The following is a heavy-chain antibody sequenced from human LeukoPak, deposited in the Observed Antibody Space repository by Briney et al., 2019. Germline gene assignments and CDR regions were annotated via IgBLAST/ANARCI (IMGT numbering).Heavy chain of an antibody. D-gene: IGHD3-16*02. CDR2: ISYDGSNK. CDR1: GFTFSSYG. J-gene: IGHJ4*02. V-gene: IGHV3-30*19. CDR3: AEAAGVKTFGEVIVSTHRPNIDY. Sequence: GGSLRLSCAASGFTFSSYGMHWVRHAPGKGLEWVAVISYDGSNKYYADSVKGRFTISRDNSKNRLYLQMNSLRTEDTAVYYCAEAAGVKTFGEVIVSTHRPNIDYWGQGTLVIVSS.